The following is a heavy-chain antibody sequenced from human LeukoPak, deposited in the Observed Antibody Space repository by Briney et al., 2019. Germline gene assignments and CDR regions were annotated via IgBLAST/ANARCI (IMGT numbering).Heavy chain of an antibody. D-gene: IGHD2-15*01. CDR2: ISGSGGST. J-gene: IGHJ5*02. Sequence: GGSLRLSCAASGFTFSSYAMSWVRQAPGKGLEWVSAISGSGGSTYYADSVKGRFTISRDNSKNTLYLQMNSLRAEDTAVYYCASSTEYCSGGSCYADISNWFDPWGQGTLVTVSS. CDR3: ASSTEYCSGGSCYADISNWFDP. V-gene: IGHV3-23*01. CDR1: GFTFSSYA.